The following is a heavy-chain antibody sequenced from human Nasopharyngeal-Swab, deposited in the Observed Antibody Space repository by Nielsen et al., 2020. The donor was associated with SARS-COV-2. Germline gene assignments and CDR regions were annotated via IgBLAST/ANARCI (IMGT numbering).Heavy chain of an antibody. D-gene: IGHD1-26*01. Sequence: WVRQAPGQGLEWMGGIIPIFGTANYAQKFQGRVTITADESTSTAYMGLSSLRSEDMAVYYCARTLPPYSGAYFDYWGQGTLVTVSS. CDR3: ARTLPPYSGAYFDY. CDR2: IIPIFGTA. J-gene: IGHJ4*02. V-gene: IGHV1-69*01.